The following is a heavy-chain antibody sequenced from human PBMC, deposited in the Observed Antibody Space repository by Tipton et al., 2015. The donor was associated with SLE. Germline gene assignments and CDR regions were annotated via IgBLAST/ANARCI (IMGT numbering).Heavy chain of an antibody. CDR2: ISGSGGST. J-gene: IGHJ4*02. D-gene: IGHD5-18*01. Sequence: SLRLSCAASGFTFSDYYMSWVRQAPGKGLEWVSAISGSGGSTYYADSVKGRFTISRDNSKNTLYLQMNSLRAEDTAVYYCATWIQLWSFFDYWGQGTLVTVSS. CDR1: GFTFSDYY. CDR3: ATWIQLWSFFDY. V-gene: IGHV3-23*01.